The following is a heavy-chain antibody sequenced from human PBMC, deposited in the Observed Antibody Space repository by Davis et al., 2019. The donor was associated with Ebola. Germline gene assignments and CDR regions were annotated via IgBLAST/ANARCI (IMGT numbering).Heavy chain of an antibody. CDR2: ISAYNGNT. CDR3: ARLLGGRISSGWTVSGY. Sequence: ASVKVSCKASGYTFTGYYMHWVRQAPGQGLEWMGWISAYNGNTNYAQKLQGRVTMTTDTSTSTAYMELRSLRSDDTAVYYCARLLGGRISSGWTVSGYWGQGTLVTVSS. CDR1: GYTFTGYY. V-gene: IGHV1-18*04. J-gene: IGHJ4*02. D-gene: IGHD6-19*01.